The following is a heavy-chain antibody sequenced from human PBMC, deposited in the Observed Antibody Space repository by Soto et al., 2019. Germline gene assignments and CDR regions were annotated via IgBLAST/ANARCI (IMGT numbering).Heavy chain of an antibody. CDR1: GFTFISYS. J-gene: IGHJ6*02. V-gene: IGHV3-21*01. Sequence: GSLRLSCAASGFTFISYSMNWFLQGPGKVLEWVSSISSSSSYIYYADSVKGRFTISRDNAKNSLYLQMNSLRAEDTAVYYCASPYSSSPGRYYYYGMDVWGQGTTVTVSS. D-gene: IGHD6-6*01. CDR2: ISSSSSYI. CDR3: ASPYSSSPGRYYYYGMDV.